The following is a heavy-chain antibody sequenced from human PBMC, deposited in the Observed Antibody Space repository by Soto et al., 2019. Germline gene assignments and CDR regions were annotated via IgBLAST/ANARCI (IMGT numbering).Heavy chain of an antibody. D-gene: IGHD3-16*01. CDR1: GFTFSSYG. J-gene: IGHJ3*02. V-gene: IGHV3-30*18. CDR2: ISYDGSNK. Sequence: LRLSCAASGFTFSSYGMHLVRQAPGKGLEWVAVISYDGSNKYYADSVKGRFTISRDNSKNTLYLQMNSLRAEDTAVYYCAKAKGLRLGAFDIWGQGTMVTVSS. CDR3: AKAKGLRLGAFDI.